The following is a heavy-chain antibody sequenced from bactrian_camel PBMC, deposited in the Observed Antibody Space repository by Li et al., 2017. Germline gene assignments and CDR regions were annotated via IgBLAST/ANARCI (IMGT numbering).Heavy chain of an antibody. CDR3: GADQTRLPAIQALGVIGHVGY. D-gene: IGHD3*01. CDR1: GYTYSAYC. V-gene: IGHV3S26*01. J-gene: IGHJ6*01. CDR2: IDSDENS. Sequence: HVQLVESGGGSVQPGGSLTLSCAVSGYTYSAYCMGWFREPPGKGRERVAAIDSDENSVYADSVKGRFTISFDGAVNTLYLQMNTLIPEDTAMYYCGADQTRLPAIQALGVIGHVGYWGQGTQVTVSS.